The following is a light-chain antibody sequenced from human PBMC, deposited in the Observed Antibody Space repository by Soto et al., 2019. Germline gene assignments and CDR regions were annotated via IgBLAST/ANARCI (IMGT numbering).Light chain of an antibody. V-gene: IGKV3-20*01. CDR1: QSVASDS. Sequence: IVLTQSPGTLSLSPGDRATLSCRASQSVASDSLAWYQQRPGQAPRLLIYLASSRATGVPDRFSGSGSGTDFTLTIDRLEPEDCAVYYCQQYGSSPLTWTFGQGTKVDIK. CDR3: QQYGSSPLTWT. CDR2: LAS. J-gene: IGKJ1*01.